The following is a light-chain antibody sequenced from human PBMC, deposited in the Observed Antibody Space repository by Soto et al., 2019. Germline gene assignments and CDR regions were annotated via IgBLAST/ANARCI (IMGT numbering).Light chain of an antibody. V-gene: IGKV1-39*01. J-gene: IGKJ1*01. CDR2: AAP. Sequence: ASLTMSSYLNWYQQKSGKAPKLLISAAPSLESGVPPRFSGSGSGTDFTLTITSLQPEDFATYYSQLSQSLPWRFGQGTNVDIK. CDR3: QLSQSLPWR. CDR1: LTMSSY.